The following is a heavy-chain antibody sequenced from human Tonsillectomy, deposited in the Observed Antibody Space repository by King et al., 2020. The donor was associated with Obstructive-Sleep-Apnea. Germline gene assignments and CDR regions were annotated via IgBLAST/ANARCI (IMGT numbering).Heavy chain of an antibody. V-gene: IGHV4-30-4*01. CDR2: IYYTGTT. J-gene: IGHJ4*02. CDR3: ARVNFDILTGYHTPFDY. CDR1: GGALSSGDYY. D-gene: IGHD3-9*01. Sequence: QLQESGPGLVKPSQTLSLTCTVSGGALSSGDYYWSWIRQPPGKGVEWIGYIYYTGTTYYNPTLKRRISISVETSKNQFSLKLRSVTAADRAVYYCARVNFDILTGYHTPFDYWGPGTLVTVSS.